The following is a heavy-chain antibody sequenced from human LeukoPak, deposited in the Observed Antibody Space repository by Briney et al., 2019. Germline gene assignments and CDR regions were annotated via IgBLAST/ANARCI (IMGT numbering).Heavy chain of an antibody. D-gene: IGHD3-3*01. CDR2: FDPEDGET. CDR1: GYTLTELS. Sequence: ASVKVSCKVSGYTLTELSMHWVRQAPGKGLVWMGGFDPEDGETIYAQKFQGRVTMTEDTSTDTAYMELSSLRSEDTAVYYCATVLGVTVAFDIWGQGTMVTVSS. CDR3: ATVLGVTVAFDI. J-gene: IGHJ3*02. V-gene: IGHV1-24*01.